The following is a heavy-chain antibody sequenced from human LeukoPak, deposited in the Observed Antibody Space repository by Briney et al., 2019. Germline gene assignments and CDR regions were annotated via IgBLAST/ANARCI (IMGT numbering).Heavy chain of an antibody. Sequence: SETLSLTCSVSGGSIRSSDDYWGFVRQTPGKGLEWMGSIYYTGSSHYNPSLKSRATISVDTSKNQFSLKLNSVTAADTAVYYCARHVRKRGIAAAGSPGWFDPWGQGTLVTVSS. CDR2: IYYTGSS. J-gene: IGHJ5*02. CDR3: ARHVRKRGIAAAGSPGWFDP. V-gene: IGHV4-39*01. CDR1: GGSIRSSDDY. D-gene: IGHD6-13*01.